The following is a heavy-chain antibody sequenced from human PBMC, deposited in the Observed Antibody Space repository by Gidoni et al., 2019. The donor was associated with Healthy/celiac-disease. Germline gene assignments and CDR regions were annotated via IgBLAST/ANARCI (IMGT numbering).Heavy chain of an antibody. CDR2: INHSGST. Sequence: QVQLQQWGAGLLKPSEPLSLTCAVYGWSFSGYYWSWIRQPPRKGLEWIGEINHSGSTNYNPSLKSRVTISVDTSKNQFSLKLSSVTAADTAVYYCARGTGGGEDWYFDLWGRGTLVTVSS. D-gene: IGHD2-21*01. V-gene: IGHV4-34*01. CDR3: ARGTGGGEDWYFDL. CDR1: GWSFSGYY. J-gene: IGHJ2*01.